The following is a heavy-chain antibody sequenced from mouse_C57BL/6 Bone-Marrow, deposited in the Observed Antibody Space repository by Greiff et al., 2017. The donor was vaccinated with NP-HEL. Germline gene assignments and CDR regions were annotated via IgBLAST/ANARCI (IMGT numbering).Heavy chain of an antibody. D-gene: IGHD4-1*01. V-gene: IGHV14-3*01. CDR3: ANWDDFDY. CDR1: GFNIQNTY. Sequence: VQLQQSVAELVRPGASVKLSCTASGFNIQNTYMHWVKQRPEQGLEWIGRIDPANGNTTYAPKFQGKATITADTSSNTAYLQLSSLTSEDTAIYYCANWDDFDYWGQGTTLTVSS. J-gene: IGHJ2*01. CDR2: IDPANGNT.